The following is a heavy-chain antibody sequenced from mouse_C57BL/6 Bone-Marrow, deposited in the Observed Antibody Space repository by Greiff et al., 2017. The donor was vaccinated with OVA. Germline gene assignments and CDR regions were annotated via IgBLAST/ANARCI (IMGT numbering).Heavy chain of an antibody. J-gene: IGHJ1*03. Sequence: VQLKQSVAELVRPGASVKLSCTASGFNIKNTYMHWVKQRPEQGLEWIGRIDPANGNTKYAPKFQGKATITADTSSNTAYLQLSSLTSEDTAIYYCAADYCSSYWYFDVWGTGTTVTVSS. CDR2: IDPANGNT. CDR3: AADYCSSYWYFDV. D-gene: IGHD1-1*01. CDR1: GFNIKNTY. V-gene: IGHV14-3*01.